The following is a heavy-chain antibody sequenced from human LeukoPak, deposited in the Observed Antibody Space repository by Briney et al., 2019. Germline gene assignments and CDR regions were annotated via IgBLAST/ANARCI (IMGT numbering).Heavy chain of an antibody. V-gene: IGHV4-59*13. Sequence: SETLSLTCTVSGGSISNYYWSWVRQPPGKGLEWIGHIYYSGTTNCNPSLKSRVTMSVDTSKNQFSLKLSSVTAADTAVYYCARGRTGTTTRWFDPWGQGTLVTVSS. D-gene: IGHD1-1*01. J-gene: IGHJ5*02. CDR2: IYYSGTT. CDR1: GGSISNYY. CDR3: ARGRTGTTTRWFDP.